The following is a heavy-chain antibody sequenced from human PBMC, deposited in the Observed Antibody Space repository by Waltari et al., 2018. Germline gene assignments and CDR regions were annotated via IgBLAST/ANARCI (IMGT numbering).Heavy chain of an antibody. Sequence: EVQLVESGGGLVQPGGSLRLSCAASGFTFSSYEMNWVRQAPGKGLEWVSYISSSGSTIYYADSVKGRFTIARDNAKNSLYLQMNSLRAEDTAVYYCATLVEDFWSGYATDYWGQGTLVTVSS. V-gene: IGHV3-48*03. CDR1: GFTFSSYE. J-gene: IGHJ4*02. D-gene: IGHD3-3*01. CDR3: ATLVEDFWSGYATDY. CDR2: ISSSGSTI.